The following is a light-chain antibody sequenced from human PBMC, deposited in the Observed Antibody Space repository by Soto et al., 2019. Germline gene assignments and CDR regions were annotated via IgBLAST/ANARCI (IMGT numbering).Light chain of an antibody. V-gene: IGLV2-8*01. Sequence: QSALTQPPSASGSPGQSVTISCTGTSSDVGGYNYVSWYKQHPGKAPKLMIYEVSKRHSGVPDRFSGSKSGNTASLTVSGLQAEDEADYYCSSSAVSTNFAVCGTWTNATVL. CDR3: SSSAVSTNFAV. J-gene: IGLJ1*01. CDR2: EVS. CDR1: SSDVGGYNY.